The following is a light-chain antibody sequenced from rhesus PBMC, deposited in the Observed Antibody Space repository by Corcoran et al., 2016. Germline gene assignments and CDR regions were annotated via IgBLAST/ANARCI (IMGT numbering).Light chain of an antibody. V-gene: IGKV3-31*02. CDR3: QETNNLST. CDR1: QSVSSK. Sequence: EIVMTQSPATLSLSPGETATISCRTSQSVSSKLAWDQQKPGQAPRLLTYGASSRATGIPDRFSGSGSGTDFPLTIRSLEPADFAVYYCQETNNLSTFGPRTKLDI. CDR2: GAS. J-gene: IGKJ3*01.